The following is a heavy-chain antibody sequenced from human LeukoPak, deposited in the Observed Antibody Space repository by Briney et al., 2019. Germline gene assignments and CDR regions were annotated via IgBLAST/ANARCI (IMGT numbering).Heavy chain of an antibody. CDR2: IYYSGST. CDR1: GGSISSYY. J-gene: IGHJ4*02. Sequence: SETLSLTCSVSGGSISSYYWSWIRQPPGKGLEWIGYIYYSGSTNYNPSLKSRVTISVDTSKNQFSLKLSSVTAADTAVYYCAATSHTGYFDYWGQGTLVTVSS. V-gene: IGHV4-59*01. D-gene: IGHD3-10*01. CDR3: AATSHTGYFDY.